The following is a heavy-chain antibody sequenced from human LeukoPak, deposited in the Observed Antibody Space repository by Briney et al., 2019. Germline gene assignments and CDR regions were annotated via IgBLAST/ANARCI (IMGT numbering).Heavy chain of an antibody. D-gene: IGHD6-6*01. CDR3: ARYSSSSEESYMDV. V-gene: IGHV1-69*05. CDR1: GGTFSSYA. CDR2: IIPIFGTA. J-gene: IGHJ6*03. Sequence: ASMKVSCKASGGTFSSYAISWVRQAPGQGLEWMGGIIPIFGTANYAQKFQGRVKITTDESTSTAYLELSSLRSEDTAVYYCARYSSSSEESYMDVWGKGTTVTVSS.